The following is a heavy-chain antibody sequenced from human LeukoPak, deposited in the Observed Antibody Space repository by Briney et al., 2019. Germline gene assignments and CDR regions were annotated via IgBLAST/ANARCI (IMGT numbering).Heavy chain of an antibody. CDR3: AREGYCSGASCHSGAHFQH. V-gene: IGHV1-18*01. CDR1: GYTFTSYG. D-gene: IGHD2-15*01. Sequence: ASVKVSCKASGYTFTSYGISWARQAPGQGLEWMGWISAYNGNTNYAQKLQGRVTMTTDTSTSTAYMELRSLRSDDTAVYYCAREGYCSGASCHSGAHFQHWGQGTLVTVSS. J-gene: IGHJ1*01. CDR2: ISAYNGNT.